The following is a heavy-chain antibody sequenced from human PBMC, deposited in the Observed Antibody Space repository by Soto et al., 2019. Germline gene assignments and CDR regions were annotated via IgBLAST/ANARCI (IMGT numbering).Heavy chain of an antibody. D-gene: IGHD3-22*01. CDR1: GFTFSSYS. CDR2: ISSSSSYI. J-gene: IGHJ4*02. V-gene: IGHV3-21*01. CDR3: ARDYYDSSGYYSFSVY. Sequence: PGGSLRLSCAASGFTFSSYSMNWVRQAPGKGLEWVSSISSSSSYIYYADSVKGRFTISRDNAKNSLYLQMNSLRAEDTAVYYCARDYYDSSGYYSFSVYWGQGTLVTAPQ.